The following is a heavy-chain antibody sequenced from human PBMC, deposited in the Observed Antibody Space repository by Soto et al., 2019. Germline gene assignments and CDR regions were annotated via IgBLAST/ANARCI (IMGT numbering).Heavy chain of an antibody. CDR2: IYYSGST. V-gene: IGHV4-39*01. J-gene: IGHJ4*02. Sequence: SDTVSLTCTVTGYSTSTSRYYWCWIRQPPGKGLEWIGSIYYSGSTYNNPSLRSRVSMSIDTSKDQFSLKLKSVTAADTALYFCARQRTSVVTQAYFDVWGPGSLVTVSS. D-gene: IGHD2-21*02. CDR1: GYSTSTSRYY. CDR3: ARQRTSVVTQAYFDV.